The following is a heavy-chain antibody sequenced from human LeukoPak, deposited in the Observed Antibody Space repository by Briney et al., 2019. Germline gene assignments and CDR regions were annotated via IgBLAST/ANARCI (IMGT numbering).Heavy chain of an antibody. CDR2: IYGDSDT. D-gene: IGHD1-7*01. V-gene: IGHV5-51*01. Sequence: GESLKISCKASGYLFTDYWIGWVRQMPGKGLGWMGIIYGDSDTRYSPSFQGQVTISADTSINTAYLEWSSLKASDSAMYYCARELSYGPRAGDYWGQGTLVTVSS. J-gene: IGHJ4*02. CDR1: GYLFTDYW. CDR3: ARELSYGPRAGDY.